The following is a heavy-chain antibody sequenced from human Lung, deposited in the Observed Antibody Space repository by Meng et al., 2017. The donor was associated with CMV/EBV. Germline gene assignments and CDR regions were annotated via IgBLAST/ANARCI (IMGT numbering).Heavy chain of an antibody. Sequence: SCQASGGTFSSYTISLVRQAPGQGLEWMGRIIPILGIANYAQKFQGRVTITADKSTSTAYMELSSLRSEDTAVYYCARDSRPFWFDPWGQGTLVTVSS. J-gene: IGHJ5*02. CDR2: IIPILGIA. CDR3: ARDSRPFWFDP. V-gene: IGHV1-69*04. CDR1: GGTFSSYT.